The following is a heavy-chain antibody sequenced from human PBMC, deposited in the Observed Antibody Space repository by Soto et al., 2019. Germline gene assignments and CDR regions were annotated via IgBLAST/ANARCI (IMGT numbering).Heavy chain of an antibody. V-gene: IGHV3-33*01. J-gene: IGHJ6*02. Sequence: ESGGGVVQPGRSLRLSCAASGFTFSNYGMHWVRQAPGKGLEWVAVIWYDGSNKYYADSVKGRFTISRDNSKNTLYLQMNSLRVEDTAVYYCARDGHGDYHDVDVWGQGTTVTVSS. CDR1: GFTFSNYG. D-gene: IGHD4-17*01. CDR3: ARDGHGDYHDVDV. CDR2: IWYDGSNK.